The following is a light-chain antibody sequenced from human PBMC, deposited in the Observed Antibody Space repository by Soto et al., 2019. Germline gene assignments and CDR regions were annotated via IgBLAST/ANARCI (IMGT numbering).Light chain of an antibody. Sequence: DIQITQSPSSLSASVVDRVTITCRASQGIRNDLGWYQQKPGKAPKRLIYKASNLQSGVSSRFSGSGSGTEFTLTISSLQPDDFATYYCQQYRTFGQGTKVDIK. CDR1: QGIRND. J-gene: IGKJ1*01. V-gene: IGKV1-17*01. CDR3: QQYRT. CDR2: KAS.